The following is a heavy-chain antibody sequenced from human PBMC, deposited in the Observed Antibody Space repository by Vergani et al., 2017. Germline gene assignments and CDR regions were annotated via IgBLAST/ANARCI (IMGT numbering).Heavy chain of an antibody. J-gene: IGHJ3*02. Sequence: QVQLVQSGSELKKPGASVKVSCKASGYTFTSYAMNWVRQAPGQGLEWMGWINTNTGNPTYAQGFTGRFVFSLDTSVSTAYLQISSLKAEDTAVYYCARDYPPDWSGGSCYSAGAFDIWGQGTMVTVSS. V-gene: IGHV7-4-1*02. CDR3: ARDYPPDWSGGSCYSAGAFDI. D-gene: IGHD2-15*01. CDR1: GYTFTSYA. CDR2: INTNTGNP.